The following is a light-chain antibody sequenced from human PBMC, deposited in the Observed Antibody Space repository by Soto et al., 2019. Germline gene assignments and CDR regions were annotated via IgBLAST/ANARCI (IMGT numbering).Light chain of an antibody. Sequence: IRFSQSTSSLSASGGNRVIIPFRSSQGISSNLAWYQQKPGKAPKVLINAASTLQSGVPARFSGSGSGTDFTLTISSLEPEDFALYYCQQRNSWPPITFGQGTRLEI. J-gene: IGKJ5*01. CDR2: AAS. CDR3: QQRNSWPPIT. V-gene: IGKV1-9*01. CDR1: QGISSN.